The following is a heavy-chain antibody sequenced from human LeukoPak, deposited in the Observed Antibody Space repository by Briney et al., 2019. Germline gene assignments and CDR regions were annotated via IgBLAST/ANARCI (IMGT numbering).Heavy chain of an antibody. CDR1: GFTFSSYA. Sequence: PGGSLRLSCAASGFTFSSYAMHWVRQAPGKGLEWVAVISYDGSNKYYADSVKGRFTISRDNSKNTLYLQMNSLRAEDTAVYYCARDSGSYWRTIDYWGQGTLVTASS. CDR2: ISYDGSNK. D-gene: IGHD1-26*01. CDR3: ARDSGSYWRTIDY. J-gene: IGHJ4*02. V-gene: IGHV3-30-3*01.